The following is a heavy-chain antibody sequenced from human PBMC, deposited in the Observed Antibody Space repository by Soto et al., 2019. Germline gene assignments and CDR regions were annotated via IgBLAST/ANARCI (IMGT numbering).Heavy chain of an antibody. D-gene: IGHD3-22*01. CDR1: GYTFTSYG. V-gene: IGHV1-3*01. Sequence: ETSVKVSCKASGYTFTSYGIHWVRQAPGQRLEWTGWINAGNGNTKYSEKFQGRVTITRDTSASTAYLELGSLRSEDTAVYYCARDPNDSSAYYHHYYYGMDVWGQGTTVTVSS. J-gene: IGHJ6*02. CDR3: ARDPNDSSAYYHHYYYGMDV. CDR2: INAGNGNT.